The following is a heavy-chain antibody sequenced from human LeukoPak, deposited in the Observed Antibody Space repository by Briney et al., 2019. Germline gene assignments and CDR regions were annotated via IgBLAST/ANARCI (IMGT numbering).Heavy chain of an antibody. Sequence: PGGSLRLSCAASGFTFSDYYMSWIRQAPGKGLEWVSHISSSGSTIYYADSVKGRFTISRDNAKNSLYLQMNSLRAEDTAVYYCARDALPAIWFGDYFDYWGQGTLVTVSS. V-gene: IGHV3-11*01. J-gene: IGHJ4*02. CDR2: ISSSGSTI. CDR3: ARDALPAIWFGDYFDY. D-gene: IGHD3-10*01. CDR1: GFTFSDYY.